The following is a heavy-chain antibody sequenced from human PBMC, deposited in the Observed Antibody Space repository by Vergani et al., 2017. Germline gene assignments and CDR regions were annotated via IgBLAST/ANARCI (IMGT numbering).Heavy chain of an antibody. V-gene: IGHV3-23*01. CDR3: AKDPYSSGWGPSFDY. J-gene: IGHJ4*02. CDR1: GFTFSSYA. CDR2: ISGSGGST. D-gene: IGHD6-19*01. Sequence: EVQLLESGGGLVQPGGSLRLSCAASGFTFSSYAMSWVRQAPGKGLEWVSAISGSGGSTYYADSVKGRFTISRYNSKNTLYLQMNSLRAEDTAVYYCAKDPYSSGWGPSFDYWGQGTLVTVSS.